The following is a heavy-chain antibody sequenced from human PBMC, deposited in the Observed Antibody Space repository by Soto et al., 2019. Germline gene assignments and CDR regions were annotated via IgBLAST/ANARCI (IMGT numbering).Heavy chain of an antibody. D-gene: IGHD6-19*01. V-gene: IGHV4-59*08. J-gene: IGHJ4*02. CDR3: ARRGYSSGWYAVDY. Sequence: SETLSLTCTVSGGSISGNHWSWIRQPPGKGLEWIGYIYYTGSTNYNPSLKSRVTISIDTSKNQFSLKLTSVTAADTAVYYCARRGYSSGWYAVDYWGQGTLVTVSS. CDR1: GGSISGNH. CDR2: IYYTGST.